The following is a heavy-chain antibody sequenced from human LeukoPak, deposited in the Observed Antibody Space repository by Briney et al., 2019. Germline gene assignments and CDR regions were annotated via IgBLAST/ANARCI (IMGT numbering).Heavy chain of an antibody. CDR3: TRGQAAAGLLPFDY. CDR2: INPNSGGT. J-gene: IGHJ4*02. CDR1: GYTFTGYY. V-gene: IGHV1-2*02. Sequence: ASVKVSCKASGYTFTGYYMHWVRQAPGQGLEWMGWINPNSGGTNYAQKFQGRVTMTRDTSISTAYMELSRLRSDDTAVYYCTRGQAAAGLLPFDYWGQGTLVTVSS. D-gene: IGHD6-13*01.